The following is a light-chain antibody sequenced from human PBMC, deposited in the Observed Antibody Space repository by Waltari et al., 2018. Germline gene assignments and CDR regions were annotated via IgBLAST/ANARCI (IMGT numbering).Light chain of an antibody. CDR1: RSVSSY. CDR2: DAS. J-gene: IGKJ4*01. Sequence: IVLTQSPATLSLSPGERANLSCRASRSVSSYLDWYQQRPGEAPRLLIYDASVRATVIPARFSGSGAGSDFTLTISSLDPEDFAVYYCQHRGDWPPDLTFGGVTKVEIK. CDR3: QHRGDWPPDLT. V-gene: IGKV3-11*01.